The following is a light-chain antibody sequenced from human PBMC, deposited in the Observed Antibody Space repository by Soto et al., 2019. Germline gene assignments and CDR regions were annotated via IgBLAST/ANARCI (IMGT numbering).Light chain of an antibody. CDR2: GAS. CDR3: QQSYNSPVT. V-gene: IGKV1-39*01. Sequence: DIQMTQSPSSLSASVGDRITITCGASQSIGRRLNWYQQKPGQAPKXLIYGASTLQSGVPSRFSGSGSGTDFTLTVNSLQPDDFATYYCQQSYNSPVTFGQGTRLEIK. CDR1: QSIGRR. J-gene: IGKJ5*01.